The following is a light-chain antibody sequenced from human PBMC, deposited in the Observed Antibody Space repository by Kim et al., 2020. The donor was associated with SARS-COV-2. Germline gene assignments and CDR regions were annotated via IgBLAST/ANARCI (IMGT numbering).Light chain of an antibody. CDR2: GNS. CDR1: RTTIGAGYD. V-gene: IGLV1-40*01. J-gene: IGLJ2*01. CDR3: QSYDSSLSGDVV. Sequence: VTISSTGRRTTIGAGYDVLWYQPLRGTAPNRLIYGNSKRPSGFPDRFSGSKSGTSASLAITGLQAEDEADYSCQSYDSSLSGDVVFGGGTQLTVL.